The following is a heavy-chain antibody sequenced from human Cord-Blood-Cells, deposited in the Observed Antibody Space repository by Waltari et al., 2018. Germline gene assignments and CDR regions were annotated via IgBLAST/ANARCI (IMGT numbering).Heavy chain of an antibody. D-gene: IGHD1-26*01. Sequence: QVQLQESGPGLVKPSETLSLTCAVSGYSISSGYYWGWIRQPPGNGVEWIWSIYLSWSTYSNPSRNGRVSMSVDTSKNQFSLKLSSVTAADTAVYYCARDIVGATDYWGQGTLVTVSS. CDR1: GYSISSGYY. CDR3: ARDIVGATDY. V-gene: IGHV4-38-2*02. J-gene: IGHJ4*02. CDR2: IYLSWST.